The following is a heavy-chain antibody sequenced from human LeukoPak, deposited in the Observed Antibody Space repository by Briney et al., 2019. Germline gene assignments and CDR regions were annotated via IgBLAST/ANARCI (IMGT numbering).Heavy chain of an antibody. D-gene: IGHD1-20*01. Sequence: PGGSLRLSCAASGFTFSSYAMHWVRQAPGKGLEWVAVISYDGSNKYYADSVKGRFTISRDNSKNTLYLQMNSLRAEDTAVYYCARDLFRDNWNLYAFDIWGQGTMVTVSS. CDR1: GFTFSSYA. V-gene: IGHV3-30-3*01. CDR2: ISYDGSNK. CDR3: ARDLFRDNWNLYAFDI. J-gene: IGHJ3*02.